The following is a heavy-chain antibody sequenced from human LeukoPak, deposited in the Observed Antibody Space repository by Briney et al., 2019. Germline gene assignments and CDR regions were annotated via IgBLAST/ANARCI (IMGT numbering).Heavy chain of an antibody. D-gene: IGHD6-19*01. CDR3: ARDLYSSGWYTYQPQANQFDY. Sequence: ASVKVSCKASGGTFSSYAISWVRQAPGQGLEWMGWISAYNGNTNYAQKLQGRVTMTTDTSTSTAYMELRSLRSDDTAVYYCARDLYSSGWYTYQPQANQFDYWGQGTLVTVSS. CDR1: GGTFSSYA. CDR2: ISAYNGNT. V-gene: IGHV1-18*01. J-gene: IGHJ4*02.